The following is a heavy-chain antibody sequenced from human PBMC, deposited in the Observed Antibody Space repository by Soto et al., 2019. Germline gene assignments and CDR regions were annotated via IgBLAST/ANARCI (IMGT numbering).Heavy chain of an antibody. CDR2: ISYDGSNK. D-gene: IGHD6-13*01. J-gene: IGHJ6*02. Sequence: QVQLVESGGGVVQPGRSLRLSCAASGFTFSSYAMHWVRQAPGKGLEWVAVISYDGSNKYYADSVKGRFTISRDNSKNTLYLQMNSLRAEDTAVYYCARGDTEGIAAAGRYYYYYGMDVWGQGTTVTVSS. V-gene: IGHV3-30-3*01. CDR1: GFTFSSYA. CDR3: ARGDTEGIAAAGRYYYYYGMDV.